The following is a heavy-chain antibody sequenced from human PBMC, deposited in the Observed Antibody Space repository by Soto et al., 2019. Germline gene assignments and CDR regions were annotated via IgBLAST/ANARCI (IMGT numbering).Heavy chain of an antibody. V-gene: IGHV3-48*02. D-gene: IGHD5-18*01. J-gene: IGHJ3*02. CDR2: ISSSSSTI. CDR3: AREDGRYSYGLAYDI. CDR1: GSTFSSYS. Sequence: GGSLRLACAASGSTFSSYSMNWVRQAPGKGLEWVSYISSSSSTIYYADSVKGRFTISRDNAKNSLYLQMNSLRDEDTAVYYCAREDGRYSYGLAYDIWGQGTMVPVSS.